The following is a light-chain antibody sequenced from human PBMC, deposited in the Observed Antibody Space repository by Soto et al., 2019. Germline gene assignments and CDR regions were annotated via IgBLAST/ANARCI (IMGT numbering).Light chain of an antibody. CDR3: QQYDSYSPLT. CDR1: QSICTW. J-gene: IGKJ4*01. V-gene: IGKV1-5*03. CDR2: KAS. Sequence: DIQLTQSPSTLSASVGDRITITCRASQSICTWLAWYQHRPGEGPKLLIYKASGLESGVPSRFSGSGSGTDFTLTISSLQPDDFATYYCQQYDSYSPLTFGGGTKVDIK.